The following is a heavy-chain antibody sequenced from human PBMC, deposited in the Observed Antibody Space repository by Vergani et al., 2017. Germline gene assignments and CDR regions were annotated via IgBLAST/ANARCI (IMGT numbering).Heavy chain of an antibody. V-gene: IGHV3-48*03. CDR1: GFTFSSYE. Sequence: EVQLVESGGALVQPGGSLRLSCAASGFTFSSYEMNWVRQAPGKGLEWVSYISSSGSTIYYADSVKGRFTISRDNAKNSLYLQMNSLRAEDTAVYYCARGGCSGGSCYSWDFWGQGTLVTVSS. CDR3: ARGGCSGGSCYSWDF. CDR2: ISSSGSTI. J-gene: IGHJ4*02. D-gene: IGHD2-15*01.